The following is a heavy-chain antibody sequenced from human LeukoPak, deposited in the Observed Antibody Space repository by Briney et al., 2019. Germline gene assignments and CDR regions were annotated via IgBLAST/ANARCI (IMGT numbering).Heavy chain of an antibody. CDR2: IRSDSSSK. V-gene: IGHV3-21*01. Sequence: GGSLRLSCTASGFTFSTYSMNWVRQAPGKGLEWVSSIRSDSSSKYYADSVKGRFTISRDNAKNSLYLQMSSLRAEDTAVYYCARDSPTAMGPWGQGTLVTVSS. J-gene: IGHJ5*02. CDR3: ARDSPTAMGP. CDR1: GFTFSTYS. D-gene: IGHD5-18*01.